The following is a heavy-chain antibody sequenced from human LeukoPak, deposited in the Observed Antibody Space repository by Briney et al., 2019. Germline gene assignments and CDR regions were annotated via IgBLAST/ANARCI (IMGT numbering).Heavy chain of an antibody. CDR1: GGTFSSYA. V-gene: IGHV1-69*13. CDR3: ARGVSPTRITMIVAAYYYYGMDV. D-gene: IGHD3-22*01. CDR2: IIPIFGTA. Sequence: SVKVSCKASGGTFSSYAISWVRQAPGQGLEWMGGIIPIFGTANYAQKFQGRVTITADESTSTAYMELSSLRSEDTAVYYCARGVSPTRITMIVAAYYYYGMDVWGQGTTVTVSS. J-gene: IGHJ6*02.